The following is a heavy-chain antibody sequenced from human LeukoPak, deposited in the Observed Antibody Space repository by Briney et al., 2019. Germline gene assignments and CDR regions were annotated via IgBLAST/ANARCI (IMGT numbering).Heavy chain of an antibody. CDR3: ARVGGEGGYDILTGYYSFDY. Sequence: PGGSLRLSCAASGFNFSDYYMSWIRQAPGRGLEWVSYISSSGSTIYYADSVKGRFTISRDNAKNSLYLQMNSLRAEDTAVYYCARVGGEGGYDILTGYYSFDYWGQGTLVTVSS. J-gene: IGHJ4*02. V-gene: IGHV3-11*04. CDR1: GFNFSDYY. CDR2: ISSSGSTI. D-gene: IGHD3-9*01.